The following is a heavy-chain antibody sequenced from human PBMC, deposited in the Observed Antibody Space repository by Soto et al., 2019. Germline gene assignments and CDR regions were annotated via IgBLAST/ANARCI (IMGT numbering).Heavy chain of an antibody. J-gene: IGHJ4*02. CDR3: ARGAGYCIRTTCLDYDC. V-gene: IGHV4-59*11. Sequence: QVQLQESGPGLVKASETLSLTCTVSGGSISSHYWSWIWQPPGKGLEWIGHIYDSGSTNYNPSLTSRASISFDTTKNQVSLRLNSVTAADTAVYLCARGAGYCIRTTCLDYDCWGQGALVTVSS. CDR2: IYDSGST. D-gene: IGHD2-2*01. CDR1: GGSISSHY.